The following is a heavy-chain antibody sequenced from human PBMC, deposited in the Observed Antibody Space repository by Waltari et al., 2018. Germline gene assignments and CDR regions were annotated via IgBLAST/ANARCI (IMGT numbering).Heavy chain of an antibody. CDR2: IGGTHSNI. Sequence: EVRLAESGGGLVKPGGALRLSCNASGLAFTDYDMNWVRQAPGTGLEWVSSIGGTHSNIFYADSVKGRFTVSRDNAKNSLYLQMDNLRAEDSGLYFCTRDLYGSGGDWFDPWGQGTLVTVSS. J-gene: IGHJ5*02. D-gene: IGHD3-10*01. CDR1: GLAFTDYD. CDR3: TRDLYGSGGDWFDP. V-gene: IGHV3-21*03.